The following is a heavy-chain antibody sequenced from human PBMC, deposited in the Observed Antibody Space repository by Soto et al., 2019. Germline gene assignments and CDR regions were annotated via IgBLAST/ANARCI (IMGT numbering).Heavy chain of an antibody. J-gene: IGHJ6*02. Sequence: SETLSLTCAVSGDSISGSRWWSWVRQSPGKGLDWIGEVYHTGTTRYNPSLKSRVTISVDTSRNHFSLNLNSLTAADTAVYYCVGNGYYSLDVWGQGTTVTVSS. D-gene: IGHD4-17*01. CDR3: VGNGYYSLDV. CDR1: GDSISGSRW. V-gene: IGHV4-4*02. CDR2: VYHTGTT.